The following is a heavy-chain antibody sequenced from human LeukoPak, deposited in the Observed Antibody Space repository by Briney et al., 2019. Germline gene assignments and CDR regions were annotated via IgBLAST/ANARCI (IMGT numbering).Heavy chain of an antibody. J-gene: IGHJ4*02. Sequence: GGSLRLSCAGSGFTFSNSWMGWVRQAPGKGLEWVANVQHIGGETYYVDSVKGRFTISRDNSKNTLYLQMNSLRAEDTAVYYCARGFGYCSGGSCYPFGYWGQGTLVTVSS. D-gene: IGHD2-15*01. CDR3: ARGFGYCSGGSCYPFGY. CDR2: VQHIGGET. V-gene: IGHV3-7*01. CDR1: GFTFSNSW.